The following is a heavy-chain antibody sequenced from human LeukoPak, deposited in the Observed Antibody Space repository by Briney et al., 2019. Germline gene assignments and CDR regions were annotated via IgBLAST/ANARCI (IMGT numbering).Heavy chain of an antibody. CDR1: GFTFSSCW. CDR2: IKEDGSEK. CDR3: ARVVGCPGSGIPYNYFDP. V-gene: IGHV3-7*01. D-gene: IGHD3-10*01. Sequence: GGSLRLSCAASGFTFSSCWMSWVRQAPGKGLEWVANIKEDGSEKYYVDSVKGRFTISRDTAKNSLYLQMNSLRADDTAVYYCARVVGCPGSGIPYNYFDPWGQGPLVTVSS. J-gene: IGHJ5*02.